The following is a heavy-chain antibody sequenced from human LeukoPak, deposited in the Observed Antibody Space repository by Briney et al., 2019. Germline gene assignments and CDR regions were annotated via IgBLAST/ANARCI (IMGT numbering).Heavy chain of an antibody. J-gene: IGHJ4*02. CDR3: ARWDGYSSSPDY. V-gene: IGHV1-2*02. CDR1: GYSLTGYY. D-gene: IGHD6-13*01. CDR2: INPNSGDT. Sequence: ASVKVSCKASGYSLTGYYMHWLRQAPGQGLEWMGWINPNSGDTGYAQKFQGRVTMSRDMSISTIYMELTRLRSDDTALYYCARWDGYSSSPDYWGQGTLVTVSS.